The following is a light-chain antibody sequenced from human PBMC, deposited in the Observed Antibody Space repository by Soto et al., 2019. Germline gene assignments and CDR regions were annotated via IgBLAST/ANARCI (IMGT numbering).Light chain of an antibody. V-gene: IGKV1-5*01. CDR1: QSISSW. J-gene: IGKJ1*01. CDR3: QQYDSYSET. CDR2: DAS. Sequence: DIQMTQSPSTLSASVGDRVTITCRASQSISSWLAWYQQKPGKAPKLLIFDASSLESGTPSRFSGRRSGTQFTLAIIGLQPDDFATYYCQQYDSYSETFGQGTKV.